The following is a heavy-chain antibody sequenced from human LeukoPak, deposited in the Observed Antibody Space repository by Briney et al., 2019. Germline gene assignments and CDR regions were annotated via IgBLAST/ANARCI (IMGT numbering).Heavy chain of an antibody. CDR2: TYYRSKWYN. J-gene: IGHJ4*02. Sequence: SQTLSLTCAISGVSVSSDSASWSWVRQSPSRGLEWLGRTYYRSKWYNDYAGSVKGRIAINPDTSKNHFSLQLRSVSPEDTAVYYCASSLAAVGGSAFFDYWGQGILVTVSS. V-gene: IGHV6-1*01. D-gene: IGHD6-19*01. CDR3: ASSLAAVGGSAFFDY. CDR1: GVSVSSDSAS.